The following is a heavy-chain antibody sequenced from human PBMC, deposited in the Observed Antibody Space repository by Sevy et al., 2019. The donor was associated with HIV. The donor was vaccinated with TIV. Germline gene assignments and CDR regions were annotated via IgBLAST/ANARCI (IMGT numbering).Heavy chain of an antibody. CDR1: GFTFSGYN. D-gene: IGHD2-15*01. J-gene: IGHJ6*02. Sequence: GGSLRLSCAASGFTFSGYNMIWVRQAPRKGLEWISSISGSTNYIYYPDSVKGRFTISRDNAKNSLYLQMNSLRAEDTAVYYGAAVTAYCSGGSGYSTTGADVWGQGTTVTVSS. CDR2: ISGSTNYI. CDR3: AAVTAYCSGGSGYSTTGADV. V-gene: IGHV3-21*01.